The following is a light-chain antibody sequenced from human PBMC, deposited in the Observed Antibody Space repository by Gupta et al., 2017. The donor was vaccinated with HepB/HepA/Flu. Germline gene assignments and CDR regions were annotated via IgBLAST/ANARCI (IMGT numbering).Light chain of an antibody. CDR2: EVS. CDR3: SSYTGIHNFEV. Sequence: QSALTQPPSASGSPGQSVTISCTGTSSDIGASDYVSWYQQHPGKAPKLMMSEVSKRPSGVTDRFAGYKSGKTASLTVSGLQAEDEADYYCSSYTGIHNFEVFGTGTKVTVL. V-gene: IGLV2-8*01. CDR1: SSDIGASDY. J-gene: IGLJ1*01.